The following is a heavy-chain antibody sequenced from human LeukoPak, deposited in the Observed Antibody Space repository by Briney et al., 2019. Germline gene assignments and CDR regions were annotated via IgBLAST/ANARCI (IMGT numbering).Heavy chain of an antibody. CDR2: ISSSSSYI. D-gene: IGHD3-16*01. Sequence: GGSLRLSCAASGFTFSSYSMNWVRQAPGKGLERVSSISSSSSYIYYADSVKGRFTISRDNAKNSLYLQMNSLRAEDTAVYYCARVMTPHLSAIDAFDIWGQGTMVTVSS. CDR1: GFTFSSYS. CDR3: ARVMTPHLSAIDAFDI. V-gene: IGHV3-21*01. J-gene: IGHJ3*02.